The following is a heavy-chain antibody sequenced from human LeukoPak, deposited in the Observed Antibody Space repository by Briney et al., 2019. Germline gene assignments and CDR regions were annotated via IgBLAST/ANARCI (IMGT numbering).Heavy chain of an antibody. CDR3: AKDKPSSSSFNY. CDR2: IRYDGSNK. J-gene: IGHJ4*02. Sequence: PGGSLRLFYAASGFTFSRYGMDWVRQAPGKGLEWVAFIRYDGSNKYYADSVKGRFTISRDNSKNTLYLQMNSLRAEDTAVYYCAKDKPSSSSFNYWGQGTLVTVSS. CDR1: GFTFSRYG. V-gene: IGHV3-30*02. D-gene: IGHD6-6*01.